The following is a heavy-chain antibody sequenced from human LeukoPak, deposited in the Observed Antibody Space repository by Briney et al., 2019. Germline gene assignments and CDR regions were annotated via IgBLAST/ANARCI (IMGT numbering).Heavy chain of an antibody. D-gene: IGHD4-17*01. CDR2: IYYSGST. J-gene: IGHJ4*02. CDR1: GGSISSSSYY. Sequence: SETLSLTCTVSGGSISSSSYYWGWIRQPPGKGLEWIGSIYYSGSTYYNPSLKSRVTISVDTSKNQFSLKLGSVTAADTAVYYCARLSTVAKEYYFDYWGQGTLVTVSS. V-gene: IGHV4-39*01. CDR3: ARLSTVAKEYYFDY.